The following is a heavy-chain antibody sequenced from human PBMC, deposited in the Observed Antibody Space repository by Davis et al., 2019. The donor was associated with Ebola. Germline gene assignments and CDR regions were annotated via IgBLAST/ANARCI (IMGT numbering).Heavy chain of an antibody. J-gene: IGHJ4*02. Sequence: SETLSLTCTVSGGSISSYYWSWIRQPPGKGLEWIGYIYYSGSTNYNPSLKSRVTISVDTSKNQFSLKLSSVTAADTAVYYWARGGYSGGYLNFDFWGQGTLVTVSS. D-gene: IGHD1-26*01. CDR1: GGSISSYY. V-gene: IGHV4-59*01. CDR3: ARGGYSGGYLNFDF. CDR2: IYYSGST.